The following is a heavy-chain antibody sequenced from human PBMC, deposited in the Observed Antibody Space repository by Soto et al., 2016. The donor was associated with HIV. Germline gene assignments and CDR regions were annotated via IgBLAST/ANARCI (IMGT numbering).Heavy chain of an antibody. CDR3: TRDQYIGGYMGRLPQRLLDA. CDR2: IRTRSDGGGR. J-gene: IGHJ5*02. D-gene: IGHD3-22*01. Sequence: EVQLVESGGGLVKPGGSLRLSCVTSGFTFANAWMSWVRQAPGKGLEFVGRIRTRSDGGGRDYAAAVKGRFTISRDDSRDTLYLQMDSLRTDDSAVYYCTRDQYIGGYMGRLPQRLLDAWGQGTLV. V-gene: IGHV3-15*01. CDR1: GFTFANAW.